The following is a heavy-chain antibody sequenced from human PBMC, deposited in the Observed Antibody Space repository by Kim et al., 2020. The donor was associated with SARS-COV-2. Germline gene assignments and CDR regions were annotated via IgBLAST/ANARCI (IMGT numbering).Heavy chain of an antibody. J-gene: IGHJ4*02. V-gene: IGHV4-34*01. CDR3: ARGLGAGGVLLRRFDY. D-gene: IGHD2-8*02. Sequence: LKSRVTISVDTSKNQFSLKLSSVTAADTAVYYCARGLGAGGVLLRRFDYWGQGTLVTVSS.